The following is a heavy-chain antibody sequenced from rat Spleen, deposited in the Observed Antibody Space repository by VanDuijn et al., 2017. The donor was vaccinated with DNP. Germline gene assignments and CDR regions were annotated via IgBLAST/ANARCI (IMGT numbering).Heavy chain of an antibody. CDR1: GFTFSNYD. Sequence: EVQLVESGGGLVQPGRSLKLSCAASGFTFSNYDMAWVRQAQTKGLEWVASISTSGGSTYYRDSVKARFTVSRDNAKSTLYLQMDSLRSEDKATYYCARHRGDYWGQGVMVTVSS. CDR2: ISTSGGST. V-gene: IGHV5-25*01. J-gene: IGHJ2*01. CDR3: ARHRGDY.